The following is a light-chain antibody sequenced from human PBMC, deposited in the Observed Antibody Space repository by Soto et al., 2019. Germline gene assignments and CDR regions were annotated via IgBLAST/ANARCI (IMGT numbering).Light chain of an antibody. Sequence: EIVLTQSPSTLSVSPGERATLSCRASQSVNIYLAWYQQKPGQAPRLLLYGASTRATGIPASFSGSGSGTEFTLTISSLHYEYFAVYYCQHYNNCPLTFGGGTKVEI. J-gene: IGKJ4*02. CDR3: QHYNNCPLT. CDR1: QSVNIY. CDR2: GAS. V-gene: IGKV3-15*01.